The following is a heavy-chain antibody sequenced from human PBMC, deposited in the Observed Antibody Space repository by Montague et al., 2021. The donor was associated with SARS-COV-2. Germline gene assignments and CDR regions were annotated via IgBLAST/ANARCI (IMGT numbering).Heavy chain of an antibody. D-gene: IGHD2-2*02. J-gene: IGHJ6*03. V-gene: IGHV4-34*01. Sequence: SETLSLTCDVSGASISNYHWSWIRQPPGKGLEWIGQIYHSGSTNYNPSLKSRVTISVDTSKNQFSLKLSSVTAADTALYYCRVVPAGIPKGPNFYYMDVWGKGITVTVSS. CDR3: RVVPAGIPKGPNFYYMDV. CDR1: GASISNYH. CDR2: IYHSGST.